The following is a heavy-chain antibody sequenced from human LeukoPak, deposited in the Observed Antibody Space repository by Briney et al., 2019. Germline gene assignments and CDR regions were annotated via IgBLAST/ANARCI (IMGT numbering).Heavy chain of an antibody. Sequence: SETLSLTCTVSGGPITSYHWSWIRQPAGKRLEWIGRIYTSGSTNYNPSLKSRVTMSVDTSKNQFSLKLSSVTAADTAVYYCARDLGIPRRAQDYWGQGTLVTVSS. D-gene: IGHD3-16*02. CDR3: ARDLGIPRRAQDY. CDR2: IYTSGST. CDR1: GGPITSYH. J-gene: IGHJ4*02. V-gene: IGHV4-4*07.